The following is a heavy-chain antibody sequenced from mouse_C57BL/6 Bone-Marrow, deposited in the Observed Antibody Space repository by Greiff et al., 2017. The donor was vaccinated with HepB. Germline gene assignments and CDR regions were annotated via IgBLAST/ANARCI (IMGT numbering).Heavy chain of an antibody. V-gene: IGHV1-42*01. CDR1: GYSFTGYY. CDR3: ARWRDY. J-gene: IGHJ4*01. CDR2: INPSTGGT. Sequence: VQLKESGPELVKPGASVKISCKASGYSFTGYYMNWVKQSPEKSLEWIGEINPSTGGTTYNQKFKAKATLTVDKSSSTAYMQLKSLTSEDSAVYYCARWRDYWGQGTSVTVSS.